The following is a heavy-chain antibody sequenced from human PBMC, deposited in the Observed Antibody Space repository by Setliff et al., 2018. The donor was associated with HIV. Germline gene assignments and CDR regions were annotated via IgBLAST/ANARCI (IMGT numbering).Heavy chain of an antibody. V-gene: IGHV4-59*11. D-gene: IGHD1-26*01. CDR2: VSHTGNT. Sequence: SETLSLTCTVSGDSINTHYWSWIRQPPGKGLEWIGYVSHTGNTNSNPTLKSRVTISVDTSKNEFSLRLRSVTAADTAIYYCARSTVGVGATFPWGRGTLVTVSS. CDR1: GDSINTHY. CDR3: ARSTVGVGATFP. J-gene: IGHJ4*02.